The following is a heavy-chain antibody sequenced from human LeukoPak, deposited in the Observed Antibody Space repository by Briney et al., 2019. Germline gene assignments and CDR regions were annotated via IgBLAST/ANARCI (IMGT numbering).Heavy chain of an antibody. D-gene: IGHD3-22*01. J-gene: IGHJ4*02. CDR1: GFTFSNYG. V-gene: IGHV3-30*03. CDR2: ISYDGYTT. CDR3: ASTETPSYYDSNGFYPYYFDN. Sequence: GGSLRLSCEASGFTFSNYGMHWFRQAPGKGLEWVSVISYDGYTTYYTDSVKGRFTISRDNTKNTLYLQMNRLRAENTAWYYCASTETPSYYDSNGFYPYYFDNWGQGTLVTVSS.